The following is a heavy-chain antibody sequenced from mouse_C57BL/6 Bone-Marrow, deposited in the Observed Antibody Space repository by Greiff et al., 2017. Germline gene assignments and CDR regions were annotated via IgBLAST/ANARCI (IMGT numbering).Heavy chain of an antibody. V-gene: IGHV1-74*01. CDR1: GYTFTSYW. CDR3: AIGGYYDYYSFDY. CDR2: IHPSDSDT. Sequence: VQLQQPGAELVKPGASVKVSCKASGYTFTSYWMHWVKQRPGQGLEWIGRIHPSDSDTNSNQKFKGKATLTVDKSSSTAYMQLSSLPSEDSAVYYCAIGGYYDYYSFDYWGQGTTLTVSS. D-gene: IGHD2-4*01. J-gene: IGHJ2*01.